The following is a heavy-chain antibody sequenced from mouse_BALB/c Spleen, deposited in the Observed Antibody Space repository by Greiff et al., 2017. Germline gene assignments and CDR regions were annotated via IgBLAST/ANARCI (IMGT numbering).Heavy chain of an antibody. Sequence: EVQLKESGPSLVKPSQTLSLTCSVTGDSITSGYWNWIRKFPGNKLEYMGYISYSGSTYYNPSLKSRISITRDTSKNQYYLQLNSVTTEDTATYYCARAYYGSSYWYFDVWGAGTTVTVSS. CDR2: ISYSGST. V-gene: IGHV3-8*02. J-gene: IGHJ1*01. CDR1: GDSITSGY. D-gene: IGHD1-1*01. CDR3: ARAYYGSSYWYFDV.